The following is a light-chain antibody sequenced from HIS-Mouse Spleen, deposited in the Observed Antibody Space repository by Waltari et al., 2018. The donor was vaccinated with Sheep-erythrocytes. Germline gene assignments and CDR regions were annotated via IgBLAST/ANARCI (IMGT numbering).Light chain of an antibody. V-gene: IGLV2-8*01. Sequence: QSALTQPPSASGSPGQSVTISCTGTSSDVGGYNYVSWYQQHPGKAPRLMIDEVSKRPSVVPDRFSVYKSGNTANLTGSRLQAEDETDYYCSSYAGSNNWVFGGGNKLTVL. CDR2: EVS. CDR3: SSYAGSNNWV. J-gene: IGLJ3*02. CDR1: SSDVGGYNY.